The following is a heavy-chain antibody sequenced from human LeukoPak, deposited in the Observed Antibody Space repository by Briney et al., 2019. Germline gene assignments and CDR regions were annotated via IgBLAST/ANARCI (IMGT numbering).Heavy chain of an antibody. CDR2: IYHSGTT. V-gene: IGHV4-38-2*02. Sequence: SETLSLTCSVSGYSISSGYYWGWIRQPPGKGLEWIGTIYHSGTTFYNPSLQSRVTVSLDTSKNPFSLKLSSVTAADTAVYYCAREVRSAWASFDPWGQGTLVTVSS. J-gene: IGHJ5*02. CDR1: GYSISSGYY. CDR3: AREVRSAWASFDP. D-gene: IGHD1-26*01.